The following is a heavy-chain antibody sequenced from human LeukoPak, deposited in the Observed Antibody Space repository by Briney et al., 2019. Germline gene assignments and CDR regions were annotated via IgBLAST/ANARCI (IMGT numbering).Heavy chain of an antibody. CDR3: ASDAGYSNGWDY. V-gene: IGHV4-39*01. CDR2: IYYSGST. J-gene: IGHJ4*02. D-gene: IGHD6-19*01. Sequence: SETLSLTCTVSGGSISRSSYYWGWIRQPPGKGLEWIGSIYYSGSTHYNPSLKSRVIISVDSSKNQISLKVSSVTAADTAVYFCASDAGYSNGWDYWGQGTLVTVSS. CDR1: GGSISRSSYY.